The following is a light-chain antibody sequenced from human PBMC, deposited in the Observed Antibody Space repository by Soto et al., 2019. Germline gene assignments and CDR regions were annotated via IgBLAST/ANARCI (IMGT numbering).Light chain of an antibody. CDR2: GAS. Sequence: IVMTQSPATLSVSPGERSTLSCSASQGISNTYLAWYQQEPGQAPRLLISGASTRATGVPARFSGSGSGTEFTLTITSLQSEDFAVYCCQQYNNWPLTFGPGTRLEIK. V-gene: IGKV3D-15*01. CDR3: QQYNNWPLT. J-gene: IGKJ5*01. CDR1: QGISNTY.